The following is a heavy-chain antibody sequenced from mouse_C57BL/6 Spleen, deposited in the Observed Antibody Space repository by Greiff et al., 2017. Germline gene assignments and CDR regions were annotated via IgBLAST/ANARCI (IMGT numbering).Heavy chain of an antibody. CDR1: GFTFSSYG. V-gene: IGHV5-6*01. Sequence: VQLKESGGDLVKPGGSLKLSCAASGFTFSSYGMSWVRQTPDKRLEWVATISSGGSYTYYPDSVKGRFTISRDNAKNTLYLQMSSLKSEDTAMYYCARRGGGSSYGDAMDYWGQGTSVTVSS. CDR3: ARRGGGSSYGDAMDY. CDR2: ISSGGSYT. J-gene: IGHJ4*01. D-gene: IGHD1-1*01.